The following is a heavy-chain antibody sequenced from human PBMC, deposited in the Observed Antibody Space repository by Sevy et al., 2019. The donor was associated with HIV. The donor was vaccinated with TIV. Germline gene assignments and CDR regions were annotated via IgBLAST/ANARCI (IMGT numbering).Heavy chain of an antibody. CDR1: GFTFRSFS. D-gene: IGHD1-1*01. CDR3: ARDAARVIVPTAGFDS. J-gene: IGHJ5*01. V-gene: IGHV3-33*01. CDR2: IWYDGRTE. Sequence: GSLRLSCVASGFTFRSFSMHWVRQAPGKGLEWVAAIWYDGRTERYADSLQGRFTISRDNSKKTLYLQMNSLRDEDTAIYYCARDAARVIVPTAGFDSWGQGTLVTVSS.